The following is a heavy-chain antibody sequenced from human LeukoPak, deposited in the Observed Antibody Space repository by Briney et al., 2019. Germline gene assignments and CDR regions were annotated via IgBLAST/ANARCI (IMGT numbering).Heavy chain of an antibody. CDR1: GFTFTSSA. Sequence: SVKVSCKASGFTFTSSAMQWVRQARGQRLEWIGWIVVGSGNTNYAQKFQERVTITRDMSTSTAYMELSSLRSEDTAVYYCARGVDNWNYDWFDPWGQGTLVTVSS. CDR2: IVVGSGNT. J-gene: IGHJ5*02. CDR3: ARGVDNWNYDWFDP. D-gene: IGHD1-7*01. V-gene: IGHV1-58*02.